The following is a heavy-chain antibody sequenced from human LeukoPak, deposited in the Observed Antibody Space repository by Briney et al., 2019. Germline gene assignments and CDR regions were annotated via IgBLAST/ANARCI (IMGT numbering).Heavy chain of an antibody. D-gene: IGHD6-6*01. V-gene: IGHV3-53*01. Sequence: GGSLRLSCAASGFTVSSNHMSWVRQAPGKGLEWVSVIYSGGSKDYADSVKGRFTISRDNSKNILHLQMNSLRGEDTAVYYCAREEGAAARHWFDPWGQGTLVTVSS. CDR1: GFTVSSNH. CDR3: AREEGAAARHWFDP. J-gene: IGHJ5*02. CDR2: IYSGGSK.